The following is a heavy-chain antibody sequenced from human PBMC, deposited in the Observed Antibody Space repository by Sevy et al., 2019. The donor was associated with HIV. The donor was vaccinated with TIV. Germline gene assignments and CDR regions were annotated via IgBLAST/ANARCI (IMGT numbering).Heavy chain of an antibody. Sequence: GGSLRLSCAVSGFSFNSYWMSWVRQAPGKGLEWVASIKQDGGETYYVDSMKGRFTISRDNAKNSLYLQISSLRVEDTAVYYCAREWHATFDFWGQGTLVTVSS. CDR3: AREWHATFDF. V-gene: IGHV3-7*01. CDR2: IKQDGGET. J-gene: IGHJ4*02. CDR1: GFSFNSYW.